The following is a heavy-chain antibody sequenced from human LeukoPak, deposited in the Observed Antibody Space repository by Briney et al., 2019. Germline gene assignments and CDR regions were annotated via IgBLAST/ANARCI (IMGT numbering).Heavy chain of an antibody. CDR2: IRSKAYGGTT. Sequence: GGSLRLSCTASGFTFGDYAMSWVRQAPGKGLEWVGFIRSKAYGGTTEYAASVKGRFTISRDDSKSIAYLQMNSLKTEDTAVYYCTRWWELLEGAFDIWGQGTMVNVSS. J-gene: IGHJ3*02. D-gene: IGHD1-26*01. CDR3: TRWWELLEGAFDI. V-gene: IGHV3-49*04. CDR1: GFTFGDYA.